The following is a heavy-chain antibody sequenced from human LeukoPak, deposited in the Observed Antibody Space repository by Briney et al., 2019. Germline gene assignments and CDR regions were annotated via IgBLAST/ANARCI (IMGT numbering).Heavy chain of an antibody. CDR3: LRDVGQPRSDY. J-gene: IGHJ4*02. CDR2: ISHSGNT. Sequence: SETLSLTCVVSGFSISSDYFWGWIRQPPGKGLEWIGTISHSGNTYYKSSLKSRITISLDTSRNQFSLKLTSVTAADTAVYYCLRDVGQPRSDYWGQGILVTVSS. D-gene: IGHD3-16*01. V-gene: IGHV4-38-2*02. CDR1: GFSISSDYF.